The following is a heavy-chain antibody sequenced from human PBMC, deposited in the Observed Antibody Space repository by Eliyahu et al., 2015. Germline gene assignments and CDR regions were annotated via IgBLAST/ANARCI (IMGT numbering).Heavy chain of an antibody. V-gene: IGHV3-21*01. D-gene: IGHD3-22*01. CDR1: XFTFSSXS. CDR2: ISSSSSYI. CDR3: ASYTYYYDSSGYYSSLPQFDY. J-gene: IGHJ4*02. Sequence: EVQLVESGGGLVKPGGSLRLSCAXSXFTFSSXSMXWFRQAPGKGLEWVSSISSSSSYIYYADSVKGRFTISRDNAKNSLYLQMNSLRAEDTAVYYCASYTYYYDSSGYYSSLPQFDYWGQGTLVTVSS.